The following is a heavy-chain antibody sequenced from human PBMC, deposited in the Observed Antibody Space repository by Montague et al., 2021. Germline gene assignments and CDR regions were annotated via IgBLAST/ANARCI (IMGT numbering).Heavy chain of an antibody. J-gene: IGHJ3*02. D-gene: IGHD1-1*01. Sequence: SETLSLTCTVSGGSISNYFWTWIRQPPGKGLEWIGFISYSGRTNFNPSLKSRVTISLDTFKNQFSLNLSSVTAADTAVYYCARDTTTDGFDIWGQGTMVTVSS. CDR3: ARDTTTDGFDI. CDR2: ISYSGRT. V-gene: IGHV4-59*12. CDR1: GGSISNYF.